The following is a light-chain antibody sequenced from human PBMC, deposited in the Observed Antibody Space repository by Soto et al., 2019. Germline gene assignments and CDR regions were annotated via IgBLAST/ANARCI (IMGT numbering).Light chain of an antibody. CDR2: DVS. J-gene: IGLJ2*01. V-gene: IGLV2-14*03. Sequence: QSALTQPASVSGSPGQSITISCTGTSSDVGGYNHVSWYQQHPGEAPKLMIYDVSSRPSGVSNRFSGSKAADTASLTISGLQAEDEADYYCSSFASTGTPMVFGGGTKLTVL. CDR3: SSFASTGTPMV. CDR1: SSDVGGYNH.